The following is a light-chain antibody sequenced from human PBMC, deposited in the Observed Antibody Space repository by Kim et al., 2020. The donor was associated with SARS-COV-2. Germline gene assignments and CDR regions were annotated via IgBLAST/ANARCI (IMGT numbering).Light chain of an antibody. CDR3: QQYYSTPT. V-gene: IGKV4-1*01. J-gene: IGKJ1*01. Sequence: SATINCQSSQSVLYSSNNKNYLAWYQQKPGQPPKLLIYWASTRESGVPDRFSGSGSGTDFTLTISSLQAEDVAVYYCQQYYSTPTFGQGTKVDIK. CDR1: QSVLYSSNNKNY. CDR2: WAS.